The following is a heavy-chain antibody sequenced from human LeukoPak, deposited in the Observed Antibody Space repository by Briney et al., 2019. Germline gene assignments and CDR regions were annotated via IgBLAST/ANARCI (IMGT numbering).Heavy chain of an antibody. Sequence: PSETLSLTCTVSGGSISSYYWSWVRQPPGEGLEWIGYIYYSGSTNYNPSLKSRVTISVDTSKNQFSLKLSSVTAADTAVYYCARVFDYLGYFDYWGQGTLVTVSS. CDR2: IYYSGST. J-gene: IGHJ4*02. CDR3: ARVFDYLGYFDY. CDR1: GGSISSYY. V-gene: IGHV4-59*01. D-gene: IGHD3-9*01.